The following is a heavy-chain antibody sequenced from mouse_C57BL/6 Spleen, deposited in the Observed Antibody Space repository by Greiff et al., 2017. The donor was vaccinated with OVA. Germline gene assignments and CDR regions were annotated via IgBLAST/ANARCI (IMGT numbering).Heavy chain of an antibody. D-gene: IGHD1-1*01. CDR2: INPNNGGT. Sequence: EVQLQQSGPELVKPGASVKISCKASGYTFTDYYMNWVKQSHGKSLEWIGDINPNNGGTSYNQKFKGKATLTVDKSSSTAYMELRSLTSEDSAVYYCARRGYGSSYVAWFAYWGQGTLVTVSA. J-gene: IGHJ3*01. CDR1: GYTFTDYY. CDR3: ARRGYGSSYVAWFAY. V-gene: IGHV1-26*01.